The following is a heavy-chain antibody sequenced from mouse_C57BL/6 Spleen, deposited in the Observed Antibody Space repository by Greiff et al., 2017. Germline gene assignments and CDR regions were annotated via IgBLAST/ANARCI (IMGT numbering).Heavy chain of an antibody. V-gene: IGHV5-4*03. CDR1: GFTFSSYA. CDR3: ARSMVTTRVYFDY. J-gene: IGHJ2*01. CDR2: ISDGGSYT. D-gene: IGHD2-2*01. Sequence: EVMLVESGGGLVKPGGSLKLSCAASGFTFSSYAMSWVRQTPEKRLEWVATISDGGSYTYYPDNVKGRFTISRDNAKNNLYLQMSHLKSEDTAMYYCARSMVTTRVYFDYWGQGTTLTVSS.